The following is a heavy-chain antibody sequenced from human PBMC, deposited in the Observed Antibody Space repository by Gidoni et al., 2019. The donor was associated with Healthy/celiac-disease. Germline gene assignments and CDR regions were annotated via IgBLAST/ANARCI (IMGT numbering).Heavy chain of an antibody. CDR3: ARHVSGVPAAPYWYFDL. Sequence: QLQLQESGPGLVKPSETLSLTCTVSGGSISSSSYYWGWIRQPPGKGLEWIGSIYYSGSTYYNPSLKSRVTISVDTSKNQFSLKLSSVTAADTAVYYCARHVSGVPAAPYWYFDLWGRGTLVTVSS. CDR1: GGSISSSSYY. CDR2: IYYSGST. D-gene: IGHD2-2*01. J-gene: IGHJ2*01. V-gene: IGHV4-39*01.